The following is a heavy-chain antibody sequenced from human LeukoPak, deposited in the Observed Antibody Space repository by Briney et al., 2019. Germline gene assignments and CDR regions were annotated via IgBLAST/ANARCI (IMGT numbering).Heavy chain of an antibody. D-gene: IGHD3-9*01. Sequence: ASVKVSCKASGYTSTSYDINWVRQATGQGLEWMRWMNPNSGNTGYAQKFQGRVTMTRNTSISTAYMELSSLRSEDTAVYYCARGVGYFDWLSFVRGYGMDVWGQGTTVTVSS. J-gene: IGHJ6*02. CDR2: MNPNSGNT. V-gene: IGHV1-8*01. CDR1: GYTSTSYD. CDR3: ARGVGYFDWLSFVRGYGMDV.